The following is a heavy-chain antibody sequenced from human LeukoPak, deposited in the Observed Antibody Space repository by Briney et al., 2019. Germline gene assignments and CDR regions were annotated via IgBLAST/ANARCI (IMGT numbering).Heavy chain of an antibody. CDR1: GFTVSSNY. J-gene: IGHJ4*02. D-gene: IGHD6-6*01. CDR3: AKGAVASSSSEFDY. Sequence: GGSLRLSCAASGFTVSSNYMSWVRQAPGKGLEWVANIKQAESERFYVDSVKDRFIIFRDNAENTLYLQMNSLRAEDTAVYYCAKGAVASSSSEFDYWGQGTLVTVTS. CDR2: IKQAESER. V-gene: IGHV3-7*03.